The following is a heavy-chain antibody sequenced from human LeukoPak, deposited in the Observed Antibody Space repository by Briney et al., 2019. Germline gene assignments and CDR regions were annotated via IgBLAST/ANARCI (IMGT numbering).Heavy chain of an antibody. CDR1: GGSISSYY. Sequence: PSETLSLICTVSGGSISSYYWSWIRQPAGKGLEWIGRIYTSGSTNYNPSLKSRVTMSVDTSKNQFSLKLSSATAADTAVYYCAREGYSYGYYVAYWGQGTLVTVSS. D-gene: IGHD5-18*01. CDR2: IYTSGST. J-gene: IGHJ4*02. CDR3: AREGYSYGYYVAY. V-gene: IGHV4-4*07.